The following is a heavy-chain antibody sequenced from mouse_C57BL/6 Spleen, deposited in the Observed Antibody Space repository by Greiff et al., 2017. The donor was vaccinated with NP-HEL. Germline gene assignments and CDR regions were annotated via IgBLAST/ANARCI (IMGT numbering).Heavy chain of an antibody. CDR3: AREVLLYAMDY. Sequence: QVQLQQPGAELVRPGSSVKLSCKASGYTFTSYWMHWVKQRPIQGLDWIGNIDPSDSETHYNQKFKDKATLTVYKASSSAYMQLSSLTSEVSAVYYCAREVLLYAMDYWGKGTSVTVSS. CDR2: IDPSDSET. D-gene: IGHD2-1*01. CDR1: GYTFTSYW. V-gene: IGHV1-52*01. J-gene: IGHJ4*01.